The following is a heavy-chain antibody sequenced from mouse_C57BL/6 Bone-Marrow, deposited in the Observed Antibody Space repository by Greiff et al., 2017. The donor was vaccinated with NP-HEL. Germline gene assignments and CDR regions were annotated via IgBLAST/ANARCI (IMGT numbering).Heavy chain of an antibody. CDR1: GYTFTSYW. CDR3: ARGGGRDGSFDY. D-gene: IGHD2-3*01. V-gene: IGHV1-69*01. CDR2: IDPSDSYT. Sequence: QVQLQQPGAELVMPGASVKLSCKASGYTFTSYWMHWVKQRPGQGLEWIGEIDPSDSYTNYNQKFKGKSTLTVDKSSSTAYMQLSSLTSEDSAVYYCARGGGRDGSFDYWGQGTTLTVSS. J-gene: IGHJ2*01.